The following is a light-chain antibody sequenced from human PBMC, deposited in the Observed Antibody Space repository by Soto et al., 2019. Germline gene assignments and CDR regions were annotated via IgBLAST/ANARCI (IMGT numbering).Light chain of an antibody. CDR1: SSDIGSYNY. J-gene: IGLJ3*02. V-gene: IGLV2-14*03. CDR3: SSYGASSTL. CDR2: DVS. Sequence: QSALTQPASLSGSPGQSITISCTGTSSDIGSYNYVSWYQQHPGKAPKLMIFDVSYRPSGISDRFSGSKSGNTASLTISGLQPEDEADYYCSSYGASSTLFGGWTQLTVL.